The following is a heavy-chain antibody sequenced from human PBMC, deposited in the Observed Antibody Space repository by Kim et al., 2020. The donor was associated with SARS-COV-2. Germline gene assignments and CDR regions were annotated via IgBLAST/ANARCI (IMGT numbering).Heavy chain of an antibody. CDR2: IKEDGSEG. Sequence: GGSLRLSCVASGFTISNYWMAWVRQAPGKGLEWVAIIKEDGSEGHYVDSVRGRLTISRDNAKNSVFLHMNSLRDDDTAVYYCVRGSGFLLHYWGQGTLVTVSS. D-gene: IGHD6-19*01. CDR3: VRGSGFLLHY. V-gene: IGHV3-7*01. CDR1: GFTISNYW. J-gene: IGHJ4*02.